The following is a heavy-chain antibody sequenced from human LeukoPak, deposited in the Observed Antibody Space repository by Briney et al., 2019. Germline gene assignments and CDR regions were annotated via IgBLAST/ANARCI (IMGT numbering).Heavy chain of an antibody. CDR3: ARTPTGHYGSSGYFPYYFDY. J-gene: IGHJ4*02. CDR1: GFTFSSYW. V-gene: IGHV3-7*03. CDR2: IKQDGSEK. Sequence: GGSLRLSCAASGFTFSSYWMHWVRQAPGKGLEWVANIKQDGSEKYYVDSVKGRFTISRDNAKNSLYLQMNSLRSDDTAVYYCARTPTGHYGSSGYFPYYFDYWGQGTLVTASS. D-gene: IGHD3-22*01.